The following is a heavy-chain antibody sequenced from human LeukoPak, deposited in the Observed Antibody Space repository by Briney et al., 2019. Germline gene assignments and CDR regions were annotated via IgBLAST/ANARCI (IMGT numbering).Heavy chain of an antibody. CDR1: GFTFSSYS. CDR2: IYSGGST. Sequence: GGSLRPSCAASGFTFSSYSMNWVRQAPGKGLEWVSVIYSGGSTYYADSVKGRFTISRDKSKNTLYLQMNSLRAEDTAVYYCARHQYYYDSSGWTPYYFDYWGQGTLVTVSS. D-gene: IGHD3-22*01. V-gene: IGHV3-66*04. CDR3: ARHQYYYDSSGWTPYYFDY. J-gene: IGHJ4*02.